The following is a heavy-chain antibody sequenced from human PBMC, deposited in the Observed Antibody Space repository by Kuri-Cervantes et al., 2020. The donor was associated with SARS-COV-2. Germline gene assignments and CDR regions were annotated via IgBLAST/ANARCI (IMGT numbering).Heavy chain of an antibody. CDR1: GFTFTDYW. V-gene: IGHV3-7*03. J-gene: IGHJ3*01. CDR2: VRPDGNSK. Sequence: LSLTCAASGFTFTDYWMSWVRQAPGKGLEWVGNVRPDGNSKGYVGAVKGRFTISRDSAKNSLYLQMDSLSAEDTAVYYCARDDRAGHFDVWGQGTMVTVSS. CDR3: ARDDRAGHFDV. D-gene: IGHD3-10*01.